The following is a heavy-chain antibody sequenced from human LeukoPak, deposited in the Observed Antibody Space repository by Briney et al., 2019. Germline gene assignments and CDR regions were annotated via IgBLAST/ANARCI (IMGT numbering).Heavy chain of an antibody. CDR3: AREGPLGYCSSTSCYAFAYYYYYGMDV. Sequence: SETLSLTCAVYGGSFSGYYWSRIRQPPGKGLEWIGYIYYSGSTYYNPSLKSRVTISVDTSKNQFSLKLSSVTAADTAVYYCAREGPLGYCSSTSCYAFAYYYYYGMDVWGQGTTVTVSS. V-gene: IGHV4-30-4*01. CDR2: IYYSGST. D-gene: IGHD2-2*01. J-gene: IGHJ6*02. CDR1: GGSFSGYY.